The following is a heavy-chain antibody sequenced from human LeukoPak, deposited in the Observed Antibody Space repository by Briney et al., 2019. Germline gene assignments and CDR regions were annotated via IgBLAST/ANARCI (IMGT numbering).Heavy chain of an antibody. J-gene: IGHJ4*02. CDR1: GFTFSSYA. CDR3: AKDRYSYAFEYSDS. Sequence: GGSLRLSCAASGFTFSSYAMHWVRQAPGKGLEWVAVISNDGSKKYYADSVKGRFTISRDNSKNTLSLQVSSLRTGDTAVYYCAKDRYSYAFEYSDSWGQGTLVTVSS. V-gene: IGHV3-30*04. D-gene: IGHD5-18*01. CDR2: ISNDGSKK.